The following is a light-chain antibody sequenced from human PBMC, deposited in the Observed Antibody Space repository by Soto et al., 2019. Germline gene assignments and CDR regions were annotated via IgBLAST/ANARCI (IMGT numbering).Light chain of an antibody. Sequence: EIVLTQSPATLSLSPGERATLSCRASQTINNFLAWYQQKPGQAPRLLIYDASTRAPGIPGRFSGRGSGTDFTLTITSLEPDDFAVYHCQQRSTGTFGGGTKVDIK. V-gene: IGKV3-11*01. J-gene: IGKJ4*01. CDR1: QTINNF. CDR2: DAS. CDR3: QQRSTGT.